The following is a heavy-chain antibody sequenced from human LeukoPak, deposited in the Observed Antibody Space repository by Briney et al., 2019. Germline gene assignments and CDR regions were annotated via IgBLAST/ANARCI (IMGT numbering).Heavy chain of an antibody. V-gene: IGHV3-48*01. Sequence: AGGSLRLSCAASGFTFSSYSMNWVRQAPGKGLEWVSYISSSSSTIYYAGSVKGRFTISRDNAKNSLYLQLNSLRAEDTAVYYCARVLHRRNYDSSDYYGSWGQGTLVTVSS. D-gene: IGHD3-22*01. CDR2: ISSSSSTI. J-gene: IGHJ5*02. CDR3: ARVLHRRNYDSSDYYGS. CDR1: GFTFSSYS.